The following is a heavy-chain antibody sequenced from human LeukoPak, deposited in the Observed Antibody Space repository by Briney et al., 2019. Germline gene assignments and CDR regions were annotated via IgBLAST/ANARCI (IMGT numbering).Heavy chain of an antibody. J-gene: IGHJ4*02. V-gene: IGHV4-59*01. CDR3: ARGSWSRFDY. CDR1: DGSISSYY. Sequence: SETLSLTCTVSDGSISSYYWSWIRQPPGKGLEWIGYIYYSGSTNYNPSLKSRVTISVDTSKNQFSLKLSSVTAADTAVYYCARGSWSRFDYWGQGTLVTVSS. CDR2: IYYSGST. D-gene: IGHD6-13*01.